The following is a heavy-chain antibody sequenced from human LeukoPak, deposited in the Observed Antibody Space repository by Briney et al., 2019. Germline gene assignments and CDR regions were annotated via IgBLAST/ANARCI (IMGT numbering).Heavy chain of an antibody. Sequence: SETLSLTCTVSGDSISSYYWSWIRQPGGKGLEWIGRTSTSGSTNYNPSLKSRVTMSVDTSKNQFSLKLSSVTAADTAVYYCARAWQWLPLDYWGQGTLVTVSS. J-gene: IGHJ4*02. V-gene: IGHV4-4*07. D-gene: IGHD6-19*01. CDR1: GDSISSYY. CDR2: TSTSGST. CDR3: ARAWQWLPLDY.